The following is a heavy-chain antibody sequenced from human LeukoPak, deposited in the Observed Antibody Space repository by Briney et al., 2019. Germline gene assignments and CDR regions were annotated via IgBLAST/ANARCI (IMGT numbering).Heavy chain of an antibody. D-gene: IGHD3-9*01. CDR1: TDSMTSYY. CDR3: ARLHLYYDILTPRYFDL. J-gene: IGHJ2*01. CDR2: IYYTGRA. V-gene: IGHV4-59*08. Sequence: SETLSLTCSVSTDSMTSYYWSWIRQPPGKGLEWIGYIYYTGRANYNPSLMSRVSISVDTSKNQFSLKFSSVTAADPDVYFCARLHLYYDILTPRYFDLWGRGTLVTVSS.